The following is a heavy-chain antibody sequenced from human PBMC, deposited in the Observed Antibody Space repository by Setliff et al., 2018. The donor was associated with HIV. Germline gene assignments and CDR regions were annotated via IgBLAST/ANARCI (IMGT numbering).Heavy chain of an antibody. CDR2: ISYDGNNK. V-gene: IGHV3-30*04. CDR3: AKEPTYYYDSSGPHDAFDI. J-gene: IGHJ3*02. CDR1: GFIFSNYA. D-gene: IGHD3-22*01. Sequence: GGSLRLSCAASGFIFSNYAMHWVRQAPGKGLEWVAVISYDGNNKYYADSVKGRFTVSRDNSKSTLYLQMNGLRAEDTAVYYCAKEPTYYYDSSGPHDAFDIWGQGTMVTVSS.